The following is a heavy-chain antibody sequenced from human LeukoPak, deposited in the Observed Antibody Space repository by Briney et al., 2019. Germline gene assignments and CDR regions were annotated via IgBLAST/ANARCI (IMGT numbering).Heavy chain of an antibody. CDR1: GGSISSSSYY. Sequence: SETLSLTCSVSGGSISSSSYYWGWIRQPPGKGLEWIGSIYYSGSTYYNPSLKSRDTISVDTSKNQFSLKLSSVTAADTAVYYCARGGYSGYDFLDYWGQGTLVTVSS. V-gene: IGHV4-39*07. J-gene: IGHJ4*02. CDR2: IYYSGST. CDR3: ARGGYSGYDFLDY. D-gene: IGHD5-12*01.